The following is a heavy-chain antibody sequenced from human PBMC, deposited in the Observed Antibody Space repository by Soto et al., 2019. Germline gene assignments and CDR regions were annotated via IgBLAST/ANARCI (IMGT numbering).Heavy chain of an antibody. CDR1: GFTFSNYG. CDR2: ISYDGNVA. J-gene: IGHJ4*01. V-gene: IGHV3-30*18. Sequence: QVQLVESEGGVVQPGRSLRLSCAASGFTFSNYGMHWVRQAPGKGLEWVTVISYDGNVAYYADSVKGRFTSSRDNSENTLYLQMNSLRTEDTAVYYCAKEGPITNWYFDYWGHGTLVTVSS. D-gene: IGHD1-1*01. CDR3: AKEGPITNWYFDY.